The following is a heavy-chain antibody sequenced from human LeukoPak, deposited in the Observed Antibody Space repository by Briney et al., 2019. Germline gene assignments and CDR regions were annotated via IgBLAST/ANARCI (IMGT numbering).Heavy chain of an antibody. CDR2: ISYDGSNK. Sequence: PGRSLRLSCAASGFTFSSYGMHWVRQAPGKGLEWVAVISYDGSNKYYADSVKGRFTISRDNSKNTLYLQMNSLKTDDTAVYYCTRGRRATHDYWGQGTLVTVSS. CDR1: GFTFSSYG. V-gene: IGHV3-30*03. CDR3: TRGRRATHDY. D-gene: IGHD1-26*01. J-gene: IGHJ4*02.